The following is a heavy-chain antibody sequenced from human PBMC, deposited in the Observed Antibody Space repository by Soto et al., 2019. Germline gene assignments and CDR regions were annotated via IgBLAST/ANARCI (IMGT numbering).Heavy chain of an antibody. CDR2: ISSSSSTI. V-gene: IGHV3-48*01. CDR3: ARLGVGYYDSSGSP. Sequence: GGTLRPSCAASEFTFSSYSMNWVRQAPGKGLEWVSYISSSSSTIYYADSVKGRFTISRDNAKNSLYLQMNSLRAVDTAVYYCARLGVGYYDSSGSPWGQGTLVTVSS. CDR1: EFTFSSYS. J-gene: IGHJ5*02. D-gene: IGHD3-22*01.